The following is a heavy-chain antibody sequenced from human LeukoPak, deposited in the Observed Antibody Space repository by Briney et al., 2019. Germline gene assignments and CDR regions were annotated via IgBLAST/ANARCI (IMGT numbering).Heavy chain of an antibody. CDR2: IYYSGST. D-gene: IGHD6-6*01. CDR1: GGSISSYY. Sequence: ASETLSLTCTVSGGSISSYYWSWIRQPPGKGLEWIGYIYYSGSTNYNPSLKSRVTISVDTSKNQFSLKLSSVTAADTAVYYCARDRGSSSSYAFDIWGQGTMVTVSS. V-gene: IGHV4-59*01. J-gene: IGHJ3*02. CDR3: ARDRGSSSSYAFDI.